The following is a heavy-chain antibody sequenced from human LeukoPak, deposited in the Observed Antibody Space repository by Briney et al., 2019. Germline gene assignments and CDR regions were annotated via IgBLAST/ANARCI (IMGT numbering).Heavy chain of an antibody. CDR1: GFTFSSYA. J-gene: IGHJ2*01. CDR3: ARERGYLQDWYFDL. D-gene: IGHD4-11*01. V-gene: IGHV3-30-3*01. Sequence: QAGGSLRLSCAASGFTFSSYAMHWVRQAPGKGLEWVAVISYDGSNKYYADSVKGRFTISRDNAKNSLYLQMNSLRAEDTAVYYCARERGYLQDWYFDLWGRGTLVTVSS. CDR2: ISYDGSNK.